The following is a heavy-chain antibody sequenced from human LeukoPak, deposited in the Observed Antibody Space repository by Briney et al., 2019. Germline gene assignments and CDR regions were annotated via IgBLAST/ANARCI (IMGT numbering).Heavy chain of an antibody. D-gene: IGHD6-13*01. V-gene: IGHV3-21*01. CDR2: ISSSSSYI. CDR1: GFTFSSYS. Sequence: TGGSLRLSCAASGFTFSSYSMNWVRQAPGKGLEWVSSISSSSSYIYYADSVKGRFTISRDNAKNSLYLQMNSLRAEDTAVYYCASGPYSSSYFASWGQGTMVTVSS. J-gene: IGHJ4*02. CDR3: ASGPYSSSYFAS.